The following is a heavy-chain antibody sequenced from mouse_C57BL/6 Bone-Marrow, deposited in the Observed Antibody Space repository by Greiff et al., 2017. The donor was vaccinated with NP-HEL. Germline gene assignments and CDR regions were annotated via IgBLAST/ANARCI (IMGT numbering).Heavy chain of an antibody. D-gene: IGHD3-3*01. J-gene: IGHJ1*03. CDR2: ISSGGSYP. Sequence: EVKVVESGGDLVKPGGSLKLSCAASGFTFSSSGMSWVRQTPDKRLEWVATISSGGSYPYYPDSVKGRFTISRDNAKNTLYLQMSSLKYEDTAMYYCARHRGFWYFDVWGTGTTVTVSS. CDR3: ARHRGFWYFDV. V-gene: IGHV5-6*01. CDR1: GFTFSSSG.